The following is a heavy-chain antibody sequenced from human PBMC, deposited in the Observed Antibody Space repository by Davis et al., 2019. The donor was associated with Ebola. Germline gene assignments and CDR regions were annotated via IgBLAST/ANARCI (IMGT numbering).Heavy chain of an antibody. CDR1: GYTFTSYG. CDR3: ARSRGSAWQTYYYYGMDV. D-gene: IGHD1-1*01. V-gene: IGHV1-18*01. J-gene: IGHJ6*04. CDR2: VSDNTNKK. Sequence: ASVKVSCKASGYTFTSYGISWVRQAPGQGLEWMGWVSDNTNKKNYAQKLQGRLTMSTDTSTSTAYMELRSLRSDDTAVYYCARSRGSAWQTYYYYGMDVWGKGTTVTVSS.